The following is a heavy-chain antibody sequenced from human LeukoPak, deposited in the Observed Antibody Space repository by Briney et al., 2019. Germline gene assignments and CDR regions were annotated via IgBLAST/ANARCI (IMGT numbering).Heavy chain of an antibody. CDR1: GFTFDDYA. CDR2: INDVSSDI. J-gene: IGHJ4*02. Sequence: GGSLRLSCAASGFTFDDYAMHWVRQAPGKGLEWVSYINDVSSDIHYADSVKGRFTISRDNAKNTLSLQMNSLRAEDTVVYYCARDTYQPGLIDCWGQGTLVTVSS. D-gene: IGHD2-2*01. V-gene: IGHV3-21*05. CDR3: ARDTYQPGLIDC.